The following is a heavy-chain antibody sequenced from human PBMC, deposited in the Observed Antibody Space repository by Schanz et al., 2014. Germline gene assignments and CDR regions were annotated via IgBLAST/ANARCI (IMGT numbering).Heavy chain of an antibody. CDR2: VSRSTPDI. V-gene: IGHV3-48*01. CDR1: GFTFSPYW. J-gene: IGHJ4*02. D-gene: IGHD1-1*01. Sequence: EVQLVESGGGLVQHGGSLRLSCGSSGFTFSPYWMHWVRQAPGKGLVWVSYVSRSTPDIYYADSVKGRFTISRDNAKNSLYLEMNSLRAEDTALYYCARDRRNADLDYWGQGTLVTVSS. CDR3: ARDRRNADLDY.